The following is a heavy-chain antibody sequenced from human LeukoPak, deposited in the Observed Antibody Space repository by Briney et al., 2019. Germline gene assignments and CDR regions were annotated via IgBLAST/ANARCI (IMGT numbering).Heavy chain of an antibody. CDR3: ARGQGATVPQVGKNWFDP. CDR2: VNESGGT. Sequence: KSSETLSHTCAVYIDSFSNYHWNWIRQTPAKGMEWIGEVNESGGTNISPSLRSRVILSVDTSKNQFSLKLISVTVADTGIYYCARGQGATVPQVGKNWFDPWGQGTRVTVSS. D-gene: IGHD1-26*01. V-gene: IGHV4-34*01. CDR1: IDSFSNYH. J-gene: IGHJ5*02.